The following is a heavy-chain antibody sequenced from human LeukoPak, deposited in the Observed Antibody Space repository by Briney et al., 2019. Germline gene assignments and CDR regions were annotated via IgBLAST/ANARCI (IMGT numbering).Heavy chain of an antibody. CDR2: IYPRDSDT. CDR3: ARVSIGAFDI. D-gene: IGHD2/OR15-2a*01. Sequence: GESLKISCQGSGYTFTKNWIGWVRQMPGGGLEWMGIIYPRDSDTRYSPSIQGQITVSAAGSISTAYLQWGSLKASDTAMYYCARVSIGAFDIWGQGTMVIVSS. V-gene: IGHV5-51*01. CDR1: GYTFTKNW. J-gene: IGHJ3*02.